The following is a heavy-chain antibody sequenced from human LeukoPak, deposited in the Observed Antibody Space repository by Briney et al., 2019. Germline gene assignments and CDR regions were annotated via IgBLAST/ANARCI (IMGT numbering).Heavy chain of an antibody. CDR3: AKEAYFDY. CDR1: GFTFSRYG. CDR2: ISYDGINK. J-gene: IGHJ4*02. V-gene: IGHV3-30*18. Sequence: GRSLRLSCAASGFTFSRYGMHWVRQAPGKGLEGVAVISYDGINKYYAASVKGRFTISRDNSKNTLYLQMTSLRAEDTAVYCCAKEAYFDYWGQGTLVTVSS.